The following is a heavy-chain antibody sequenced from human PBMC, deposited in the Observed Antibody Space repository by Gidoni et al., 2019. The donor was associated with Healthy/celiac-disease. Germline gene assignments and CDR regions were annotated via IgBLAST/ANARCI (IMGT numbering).Heavy chain of an antibody. CDR1: GFPFSSYG. V-gene: IGHV3-30*18. Sequence: QVQLVESGGGVVQPGRSRRLSCAASGFPFSSYGMHWVRQAPGKGLEWVAVISYDGSNKYYADSVKGRFTISRDNSKNTLYLQMNSLRAEDTAVYYCAKDVSTGGWELPHDAFDIWGQGTMVTVSS. CDR3: AKDVSTGGWELPHDAFDI. D-gene: IGHD1-26*01. CDR2: ISYDGSNK. J-gene: IGHJ3*02.